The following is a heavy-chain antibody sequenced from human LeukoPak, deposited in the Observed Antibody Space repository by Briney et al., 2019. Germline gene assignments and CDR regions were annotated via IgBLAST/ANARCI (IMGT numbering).Heavy chain of an antibody. CDR3: ARDEYQAYYYYYMDV. V-gene: IGHV4-4*07. J-gene: IGHJ6*03. CDR1: GVSISSYY. D-gene: IGHD2-2*01. CDR2: IYTSGST. Sequence: SETLSLTCTVSGVSISSYYWSWIRQPAGKGLEWIGRIYTSGSTNYNPSLKSRVTMSVDTSKNQFSLKLSSVTAADTAVYYCARDEYQAYYYYYMDVWGKGTTVTVSS.